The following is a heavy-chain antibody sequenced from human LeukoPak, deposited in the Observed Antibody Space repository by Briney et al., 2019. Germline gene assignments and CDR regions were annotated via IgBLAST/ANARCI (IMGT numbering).Heavy chain of an antibody. J-gene: IGHJ4*02. CDR1: GFALRSFEM. V-gene: IGHV4-4*02. CDR3: AREGGFYRPLDY. Sequence: GSLRLSCAASGFALRSFEMNWIRQPPGKGLEWIGEVHLDGRTNYNPSLKSRLIMSVDLPENHISLKLTSVTAADTAVYYCAREGGFYRPLDYSGQGTLVTVSS. CDR2: VHLDGRT. D-gene: IGHD3-3*01.